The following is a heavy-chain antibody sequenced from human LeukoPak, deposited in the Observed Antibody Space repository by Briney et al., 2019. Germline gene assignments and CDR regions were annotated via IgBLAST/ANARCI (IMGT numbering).Heavy chain of an antibody. CDR1: GFTFSSYS. J-gene: IGHJ4*02. V-gene: IGHV3-21*04. D-gene: IGHD1-14*01. CDR3: ARDPGQAGFDY. CDR2: ISSSSSYI. Sequence: GGSLRLSCAASGFTFSSYSMNWVRQAPGKGLEWVSSISSSSSYIYYADSVKGRFTISRDNAKNSLCLQMNSLRAEDTAVYYCARDPGQAGFDYWGQGTLVTVSS.